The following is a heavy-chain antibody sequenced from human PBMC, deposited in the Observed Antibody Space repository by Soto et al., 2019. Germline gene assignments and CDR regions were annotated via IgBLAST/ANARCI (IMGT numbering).Heavy chain of an antibody. V-gene: IGHV3-11*01. Sequence: QVQLVESGGGLVKPGGSLRLSCTASGFDFGDYYMSWIRQAPGKGLEWDSYIDSDDGTTYYTDSVKGRFTISRDNAKNSLYLQMNSLRVEDTALYYCVRPYYSSSWFPFDRWGQGTLVTVSS. CDR1: GFDFGDYY. J-gene: IGHJ4*02. D-gene: IGHD6-13*01. CDR2: IDSDDGTT. CDR3: VRPYYSSSWFPFDR.